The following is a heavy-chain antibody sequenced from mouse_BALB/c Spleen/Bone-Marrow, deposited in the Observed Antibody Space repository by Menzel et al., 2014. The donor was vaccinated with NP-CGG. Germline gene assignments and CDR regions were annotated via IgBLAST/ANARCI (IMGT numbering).Heavy chain of an antibody. D-gene: IGHD2-3*01. V-gene: IGHV1S56*01. CDR1: GYTFTSYD. Sequence: QAQLQQSGAELVKPGASVKLSCKASGYTFTSYDINWVRQRPEQGLEWIGWIFPGDGSTKYNEKFKGKTTLTTDKSSSTAYMQLSKLTSEDSSFYFCASYYDGVMDYWGQGTSVTVSS. CDR2: IFPGDGST. CDR3: ASYYDGVMDY. J-gene: IGHJ4*01.